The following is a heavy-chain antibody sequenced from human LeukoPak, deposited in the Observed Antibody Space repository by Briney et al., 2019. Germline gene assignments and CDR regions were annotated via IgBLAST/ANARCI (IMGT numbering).Heavy chain of an antibody. CDR1: GFTFSDYE. CDR3: ARTLKLERPGFDS. V-gene: IGHV3-48*03. Sequence: PGGSLRLSCAASGFTFSDYEMNWVRQAPGKGLEWVSYISSGGITIYYGDSVRGRFTISRDNAKNSLYLQMNSLRAEDTAVYLCARTLKLERPGFDSWGQGTLVTVSS. J-gene: IGHJ4*02. D-gene: IGHD1-1*01. CDR2: ISSGGITI.